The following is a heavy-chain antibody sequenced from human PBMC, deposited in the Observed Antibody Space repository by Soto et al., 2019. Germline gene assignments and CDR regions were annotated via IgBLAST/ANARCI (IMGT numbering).Heavy chain of an antibody. Sequence: SATKSLTCIGSGVYVTSHTWSWVRQPANKGLEWIGRVFSSVIATYSPSLKSRVRISMDTPENRISLKLDSVTAADAGVYYCTRDGMTTGDTWGPGTLVTGSS. CDR1: GVYVTSHT. D-gene: IGHD2-21*02. CDR3: TRDGMTTGDT. V-gene: IGHV4-4*07. CDR2: VFSSVIA. J-gene: IGHJ4*02.